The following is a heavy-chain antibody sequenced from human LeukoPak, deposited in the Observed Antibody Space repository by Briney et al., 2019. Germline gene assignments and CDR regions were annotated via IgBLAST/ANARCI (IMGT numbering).Heavy chain of an antibody. CDR3: ARVPTTARGYLDYYYYGMDV. V-gene: IGHV1-18*01. CDR1: GYTFTSYG. D-gene: IGHD4-11*01. CDR2: ISAYNGNT. J-gene: IGHJ6*02. Sequence: ASVKVSCKASGYTFTSYGISWVRQAPGQGLEWMGWISAYNGNTNYAQKLQGRVTMTTDTSTSTAYMELRSLRSDDTAVYYCARVPTTARGYLDYYYYGMDVWGQGTTVTVPS.